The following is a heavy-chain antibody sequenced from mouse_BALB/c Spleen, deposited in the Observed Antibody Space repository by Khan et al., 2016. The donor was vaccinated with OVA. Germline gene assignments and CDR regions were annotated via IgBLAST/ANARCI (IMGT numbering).Heavy chain of an antibody. CDR3: TRSTYYGNPYAMDY. D-gene: IGHD2-10*01. V-gene: IGHV1S136*01. Sequence: VQLQQSGPELVKPGASVKMSCKASGYTFTSYVMHWVKQKPGQGLEWIGYINPYNDGTKYNEKFKGKATLTSDKSSSTSYTELSSLTSEDSAVYYCTRSTYYGNPYAMDYWGQGTSVTVSS. J-gene: IGHJ4*01. CDR1: GYTFTSYV. CDR2: INPYNDGT.